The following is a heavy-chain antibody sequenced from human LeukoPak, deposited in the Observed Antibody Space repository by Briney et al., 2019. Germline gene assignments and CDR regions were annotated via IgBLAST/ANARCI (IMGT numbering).Heavy chain of an antibody. CDR3: ARARIDY. CDR2: IKDDGSEK. V-gene: IGHV3-7*04. J-gene: IGHJ4*02. Sequence: PGGSLRHFCVGSGFTFSSYWMTWVRQAPGKGLEWVANIKDDGSEKYSVDSVKGRFTISRDNAKNLLYLQMSSLRAENTAVYYCARARIDYWGQGTLVTVSS. D-gene: IGHD1-14*01. CDR1: GFTFSSYW.